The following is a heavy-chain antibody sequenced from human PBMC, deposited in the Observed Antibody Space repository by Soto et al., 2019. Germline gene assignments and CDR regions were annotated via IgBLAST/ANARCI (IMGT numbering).Heavy chain of an antibody. CDR1: GGSISSGGYS. Sequence: QLQLQESGSGLVKPSQTLSLTCAVSGGSISSGGYSWSWIRQPPGKGLEWIGYIYHSGSTYYNPSLTRRGTISVDRSKNQFSLELSSVPDADTAVYYCARARVRIVGANAFDIWGQGTMVTVSS. CDR3: ARARVRIVGANAFDI. CDR2: IYHSGST. V-gene: IGHV4-30-2*01. J-gene: IGHJ3*02. D-gene: IGHD1-26*01.